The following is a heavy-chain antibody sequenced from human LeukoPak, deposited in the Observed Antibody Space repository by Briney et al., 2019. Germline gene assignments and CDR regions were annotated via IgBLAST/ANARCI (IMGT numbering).Heavy chain of an antibody. V-gene: IGHV5-51*01. Sequence: GESLKISCKGSGYSFTSYWIAWVRQMPGKGLDWMGIIYPGDSETKYSPSFQGQVTISVDKFISTAYLQWSSLKASDTAMYYCARHPDHAFGYYLNYFDYWGQGTLVTVSS. D-gene: IGHD3-22*01. J-gene: IGHJ4*02. CDR1: GYSFTSYW. CDR3: ARHPDHAFGYYLNYFDY. CDR2: IYPGDSET.